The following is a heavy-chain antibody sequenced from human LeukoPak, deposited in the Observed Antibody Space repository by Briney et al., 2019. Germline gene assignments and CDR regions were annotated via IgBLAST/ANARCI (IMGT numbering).Heavy chain of an antibody. Sequence: GGSLRLSCAASGFTFSSYAMHWVRQAPGKGLEWVAVISYDGSNKYYADSVKGRFTISRDNSKNTLYLQMNSPRAEDTAVYYYARDSSREETWVQHYFDYWGQGTLVTVSS. V-gene: IGHV3-30*04. CDR1: GFTFSSYA. D-gene: IGHD5-18*01. CDR2: ISYDGSNK. CDR3: ARDSSREETWVQHYFDY. J-gene: IGHJ4*02.